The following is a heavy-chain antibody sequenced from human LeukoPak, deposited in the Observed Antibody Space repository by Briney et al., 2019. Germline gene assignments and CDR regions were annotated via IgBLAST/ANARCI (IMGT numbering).Heavy chain of an antibody. CDR2: INQDGSEK. Sequence: GGSLSLSCAASGFTFSTYWLTWVRQAPGKGLEWVANINQDGSEKYYVDPVKGRFTISRDNAKNSLYLQMNSLRAEDTAVYYCAGGQTYYYDTSGHYPLDYWGQGALVTVSS. CDR1: GFTFSTYW. CDR3: AGGQTYYYDTSGHYPLDY. J-gene: IGHJ4*02. V-gene: IGHV3-7*01. D-gene: IGHD3-22*01.